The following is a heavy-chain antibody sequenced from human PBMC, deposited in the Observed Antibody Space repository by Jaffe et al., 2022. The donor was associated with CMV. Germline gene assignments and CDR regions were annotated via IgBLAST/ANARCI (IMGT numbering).Heavy chain of an antibody. V-gene: IGHV3-33*08. CDR2: IWYDGSNK. CDR3: ARELVGAYHRGWFDP. Sequence: QVQLVESGGGVVQPGRSLRLSCAASGFTFSSYGMHWVRQAPGKGLEWVAVIWYDGSNKYYADSVKGRFTISRDNSKNTLYLQMNSLRAEDTAVYYCARELVGAYHRGWFDPWGQGTLVTVSS. CDR1: GFTFSSYG. D-gene: IGHD1-26*01. J-gene: IGHJ5*02.